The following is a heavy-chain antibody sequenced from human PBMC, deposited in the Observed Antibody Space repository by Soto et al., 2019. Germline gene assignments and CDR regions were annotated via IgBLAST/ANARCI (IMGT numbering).Heavy chain of an antibody. CDR1: GFTFSSYW. J-gene: IGHJ4*02. V-gene: IGHV3-74*01. D-gene: IGHD6-19*01. Sequence: GALRLSCAASGFTFSSYWMHWVRQTPGKGLVWVSRIDSGGSTTTYADSVKGRFTISRDDAKNTLYLQMNSLRAEDTAVYYCARDQTVAGPTTSDYCGQGTLVTVSS. CDR3: ARDQTVAGPTTSDY. CDR2: IDSGGSTT.